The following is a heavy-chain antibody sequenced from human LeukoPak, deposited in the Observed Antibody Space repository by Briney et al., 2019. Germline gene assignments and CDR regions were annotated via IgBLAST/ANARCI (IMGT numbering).Heavy chain of an antibody. J-gene: IGHJ3*02. CDR1: GFTFSSYS. Sequence: GGSLRLSCAASGFTFSSYSMNWVRQAPGKGLEWVSSISSSSSYIYYADSVKGRFTISRDNAKNTLYLQMNSLRAEDTAVYYCARRSTYCSSTSCYRGAFDIWGQGTMVTVSS. V-gene: IGHV3-21*01. CDR2: ISSSSSYI. CDR3: ARRSTYCSSTSCYRGAFDI. D-gene: IGHD2-2*01.